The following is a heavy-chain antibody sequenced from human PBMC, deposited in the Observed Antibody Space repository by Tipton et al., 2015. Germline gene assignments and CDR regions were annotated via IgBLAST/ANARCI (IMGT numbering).Heavy chain of an antibody. Sequence: SLRLSCVVAGFTFDSYRMSWVRQAPGKGLEWVANIKKDGSEKYYVDSVKGRFTISRDNAKNSLYLQMNSLRPEDTAVYYCAREVFNYDLSYFYGMDVWGQGTTVTVSS. J-gene: IGHJ6*02. CDR2: IKKDGSEK. CDR3: AREVFNYDLSYFYGMDV. D-gene: IGHD3-3*01. V-gene: IGHV3-7*01. CDR1: GFTFDSYR.